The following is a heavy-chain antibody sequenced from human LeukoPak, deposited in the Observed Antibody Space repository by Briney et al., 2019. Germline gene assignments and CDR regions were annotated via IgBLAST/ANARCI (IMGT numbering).Heavy chain of an antibody. D-gene: IGHD3-10*01. Sequence: ASVKVSCTASGGTFSSYAINWVRQAPGQGLEWMGWISAHNGKTNYAETLQDRVTMTTDTSTNTAYLELRSLRFDDTALYFCARAGWLYGSGTYCDSWGQGTLVTVSS. CDR2: ISAHNGKT. V-gene: IGHV1-18*01. J-gene: IGHJ5*01. CDR3: ARAGWLYGSGTYCDS. CDR1: GGTFSSYA.